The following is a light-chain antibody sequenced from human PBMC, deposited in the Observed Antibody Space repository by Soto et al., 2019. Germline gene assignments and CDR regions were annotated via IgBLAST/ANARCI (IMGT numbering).Light chain of an antibody. CDR1: QSVSSY. CDR2: DAS. CDR3: QQRSNWPLT. V-gene: IGKV3-11*01. Sequence: IVLTQSPATLSLSPGERATLSCRASQSVSSYLAWYQKKPGQAPRLLIYDASNRSTGIPAKFSRSGSGTVCTLTISILDPEDFAVYYCQQRSNWPLTYGGGTKVETK. J-gene: IGKJ4*01.